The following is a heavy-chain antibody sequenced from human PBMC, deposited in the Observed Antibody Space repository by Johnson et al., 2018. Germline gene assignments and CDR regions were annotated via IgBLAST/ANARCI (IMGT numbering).Heavy chain of an antibody. CDR2: MYYSGSS. Sequence: QVQLQESGPGLVKXSETLSLSCTVSGGSISSYCWSWIRQPPGKGLEWIGYMYYSGSSHYNPSLTSRVTISVDTSKNQFSLKLSSVTAADTAVYYCARGGSGSYPYGMDGWGQGTTVTVSS. J-gene: IGHJ6*02. V-gene: IGHV4-59*01. D-gene: IGHD1-26*01. CDR3: ARGGSGSYPYGMDG. CDR1: GGSISSYC.